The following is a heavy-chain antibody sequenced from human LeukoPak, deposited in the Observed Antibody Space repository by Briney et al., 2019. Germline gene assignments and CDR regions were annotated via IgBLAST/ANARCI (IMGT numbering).Heavy chain of an antibody. Sequence: SETLSLTCTVSGGSISSYHWSWIRQPPGKGLEWIGYIYYSGSTNYNPSLKSRVTISVDTSKNQFSLKLSSVTAADTAVYYCARDHEDPYYFDYWGQGTLVTVSS. J-gene: IGHJ4*02. CDR1: GGSISSYH. V-gene: IGHV4-59*01. CDR3: ARDHEDPYYFDY. CDR2: IYYSGST.